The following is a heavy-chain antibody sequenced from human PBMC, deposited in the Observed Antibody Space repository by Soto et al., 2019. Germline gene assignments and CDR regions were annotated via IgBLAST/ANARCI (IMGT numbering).Heavy chain of an antibody. Sequence: PSETLSLTCTVSGGSISSYYWSWIRQPPGKGLEWIGYIYYSGSTNYNPSLKSRVTISVDTSKNQFSLKLSSVTAADTAVYYCARVGDNWRDPNWFDPWGQGTLVTVSS. V-gene: IGHV4-59*01. CDR3: ARVGDNWRDPNWFDP. J-gene: IGHJ5*02. D-gene: IGHD1-20*01. CDR2: IYYSGST. CDR1: GGSISSYY.